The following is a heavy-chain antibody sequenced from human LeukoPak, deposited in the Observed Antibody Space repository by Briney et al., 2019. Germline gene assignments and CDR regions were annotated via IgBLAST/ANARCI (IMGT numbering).Heavy chain of an antibody. Sequence: ASVKVSCKVSGYIFIELSMHWVRQAPGKGLEWVGGFDPEDGETIYAQKFQGRVTMTEDASTDTAYMELSSLRSEDTAVYYYATHSPQNNTSWYYYYYMDVWGKGTTVTVSS. V-gene: IGHV1-24*01. CDR1: GYIFIELS. J-gene: IGHJ6*03. CDR2: FDPEDGET. CDR3: ATHSPQNNTSWYYYYYMDV. D-gene: IGHD1/OR15-1a*01.